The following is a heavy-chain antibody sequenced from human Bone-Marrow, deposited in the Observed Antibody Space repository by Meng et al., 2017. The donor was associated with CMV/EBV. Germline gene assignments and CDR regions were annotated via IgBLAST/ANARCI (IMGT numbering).Heavy chain of an antibody. CDR2: IKSKTAGGST. Sequence: GESLKISCAASGFTFSSYSMNWVRQAPGKGLEWVGRIKSKTAGGSTDYAAPVKGRFTISRDDSKNTLYLEMNSLKTEDTAVYYCTIVPYYDFWSGSRGDVWGQGTTVTFSS. D-gene: IGHD3-3*01. CDR3: TIVPYYDFWSGSRGDV. V-gene: IGHV3-15*01. J-gene: IGHJ6*02. CDR1: GFTFSSYS.